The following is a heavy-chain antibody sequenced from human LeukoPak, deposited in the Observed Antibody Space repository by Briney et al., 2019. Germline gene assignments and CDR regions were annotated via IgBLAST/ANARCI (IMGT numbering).Heavy chain of an antibody. Sequence: SETLSLTCAVYGGSFSGYNWSWIRPPPGEGLGWIGEINHSGRTNYNPSLKRRVTISVDTSKNQFSLKLSSVTAADTAVYYCARADSYGMDVWGQGTTVTVSS. J-gene: IGHJ6*02. V-gene: IGHV4-34*01. CDR3: ARADSYGMDV. CDR2: INHSGRT. D-gene: IGHD3/OR15-3a*01. CDR1: GGSFSGYN.